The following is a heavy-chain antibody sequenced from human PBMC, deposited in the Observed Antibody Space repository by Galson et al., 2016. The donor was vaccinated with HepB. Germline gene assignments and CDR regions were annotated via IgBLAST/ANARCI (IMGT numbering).Heavy chain of an antibody. V-gene: IGHV3-23*01. CDR1: GFTFSSYA. CDR2: ISGSGDNT. D-gene: IGHD3-9*01. CDR3: ARGHYDILTGYYGALDY. Sequence: SLRLSCAASGFTFSSYAMSWVRRAPGKGLEWVSGISGSGDNTYYADSVKGRFTISRDNSKNALYLQMNSLRAEDTAVYYCARGHYDILTGYYGALDYWGQGTLVTVSS. J-gene: IGHJ4*02.